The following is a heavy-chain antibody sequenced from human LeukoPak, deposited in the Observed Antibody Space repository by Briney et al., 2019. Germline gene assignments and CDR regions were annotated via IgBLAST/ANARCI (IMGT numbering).Heavy chain of an antibody. V-gene: IGHV3-23*01. D-gene: IGHD4-17*01. Sequence: GGSLRLSCAASGFTFSSYAMNWVRQAPGKGLEWVSPIGDSGVNTYYADSVRGRFSISRDNSKNTLFMQMNSLRADDTAIYYCAKSGYGDYVAWYFDLWGRGTLVTVSS. J-gene: IGHJ2*01. CDR3: AKSGYGDYVAWYFDL. CDR1: GFTFSSYA. CDR2: IGDSGVNT.